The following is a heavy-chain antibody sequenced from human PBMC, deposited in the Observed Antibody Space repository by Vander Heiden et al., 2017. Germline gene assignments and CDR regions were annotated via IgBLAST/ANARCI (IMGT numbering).Heavy chain of an antibody. CDR3: VRDRFVAVPTAAQHYYGMDV. Sequence: QLQLQESGPGLVTPSETLSLTCSVCRGTISSYFWSWIRQPPGKGLEWIGYIDNSGSTDYNPSLKSRVTISRDTSKNQVSLKLNAVTAADTAVYYCVRDRFVAVPTAAQHYYGMDVWGQGTTVTVSS. CDR2: IDNSGST. V-gene: IGHV4-59*01. J-gene: IGHJ6*02. CDR1: RGTISSYF. D-gene: IGHD2-2*01.